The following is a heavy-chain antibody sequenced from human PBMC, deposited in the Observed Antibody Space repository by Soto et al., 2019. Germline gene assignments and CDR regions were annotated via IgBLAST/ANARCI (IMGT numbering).Heavy chain of an antibody. CDR1: GFTFSAFA. CDR3: AKGVVREPAYFDY. V-gene: IGHV3-30*18. Sequence: GGSLRLSCTVSGFTFSAFAMYWVRQAPGKGLEWVALISYDGTNEDYAESVRGRFTISRDNSKNTLYLDMNSLSAEDSAVYFCAKGVVREPAYFDYWGQGTLVTVSS. J-gene: IGHJ4*02. D-gene: IGHD3-10*01. CDR2: ISYDGTNE.